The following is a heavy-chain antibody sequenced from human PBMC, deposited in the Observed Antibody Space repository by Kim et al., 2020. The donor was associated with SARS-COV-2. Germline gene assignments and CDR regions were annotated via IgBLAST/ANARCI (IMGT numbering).Heavy chain of an antibody. J-gene: IGHJ6*02. Sequence: ASVKVSCKVSGYTLTELSMHWVRQAPGKGLEWMGGFDPEDGETIYAQKFQGRVTMTEDTSTDTAYMELSSLRSEDTAVYYCATGRYYDSSGYSGTHYYYYGMDVWGQGTTVTVSS. V-gene: IGHV1-24*01. CDR1: GYTLTELS. CDR3: ATGRYYDSSGYSGTHYYYYGMDV. D-gene: IGHD3-22*01. CDR2: FDPEDGET.